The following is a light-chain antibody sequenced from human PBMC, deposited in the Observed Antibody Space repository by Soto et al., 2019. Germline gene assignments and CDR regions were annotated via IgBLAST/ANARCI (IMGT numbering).Light chain of an antibody. J-gene: IGKJ1*01. Sequence: DIPMTQSPSTLSGSVGDRVTITCRASHTISSWLAWYQQKPGKAPKLLIYKASTLKSGVPSRFSGSGSGTEFTLTISSLQPDDFATDYCQHYNSYSEAFGQGTKVELK. CDR2: KAS. CDR1: HTISSW. V-gene: IGKV1-5*03. CDR3: QHYNSYSEA.